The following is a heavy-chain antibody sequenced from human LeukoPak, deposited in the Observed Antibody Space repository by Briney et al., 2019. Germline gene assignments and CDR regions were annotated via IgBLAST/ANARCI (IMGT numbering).Heavy chain of an antibody. CDR3: ARTGTIGYYYMDV. V-gene: IGHV3-23*01. J-gene: IGHJ6*03. CDR2: ISGSGGST. CDR1: GFTFSSYA. D-gene: IGHD4-17*01. Sequence: GGSLRLSCAASGFTFSSYAMSWVRQAPGKGLEWVSAISGSGGSTYYADSVKGRFTISRDNSKNTLYLQMNSLRAEDTAVYYCARTGTIGYYYMDVWGKGTTVTVSS.